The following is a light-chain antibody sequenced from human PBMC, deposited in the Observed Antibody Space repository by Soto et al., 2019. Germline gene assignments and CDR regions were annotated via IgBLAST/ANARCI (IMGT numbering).Light chain of an antibody. CDR3: SSYTSSSTLF. V-gene: IGLV2-14*01. CDR1: SSDVGGYTY. J-gene: IGLJ1*01. Sequence: QSALTQPASVSGSPGQSITISCTGTSSDVGGYTYVSWYQQHPGKAPKLMIYDVSNRHSGVSNRFSGSKSGNTASLTISGLQAEDEADYYCSSYTSSSTLFFGNGTKLTVL. CDR2: DVS.